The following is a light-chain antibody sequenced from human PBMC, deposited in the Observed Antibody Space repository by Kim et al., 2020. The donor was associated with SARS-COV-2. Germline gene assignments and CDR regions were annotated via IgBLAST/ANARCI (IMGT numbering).Light chain of an antibody. Sequence: SESPEQTSSITCSGEKLGDKYACWYQQKPGQSPVLVIYQDSKRPSGIPERFSGSNSGNTATLTISGTQAMDEADYYCQAWDSSTVVFGGGTQLTVL. V-gene: IGLV3-1*01. J-gene: IGLJ2*01. CDR2: QDS. CDR1: KLGDKY. CDR3: QAWDSSTVV.